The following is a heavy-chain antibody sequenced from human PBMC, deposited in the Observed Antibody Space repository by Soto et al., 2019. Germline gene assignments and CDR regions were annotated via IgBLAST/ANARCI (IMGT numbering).Heavy chain of an antibody. CDR1: GGTIRSPDW. V-gene: IGHV4-4*02. CDR2: IFQSGST. J-gene: IGHJ5*02. D-gene: IGHD6-19*01. Sequence: SETLSLTCGVSGGTIRSPDWWTWVRQPPGKGLEWIGEIFQSGSTDYTPSLESRVTISVDKSKNQFSLTLTSVTAADTAVYFCARGRGRYSSGWSWFDPWGQGILVTVSS. CDR3: ARGRGRYSSGWSWFDP.